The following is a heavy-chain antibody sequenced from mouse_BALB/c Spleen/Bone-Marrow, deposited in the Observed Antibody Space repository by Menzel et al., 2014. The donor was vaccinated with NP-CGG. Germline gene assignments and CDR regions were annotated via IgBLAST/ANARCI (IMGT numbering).Heavy chain of an antibody. CDR2: IDPANDNT. CDR3: APLTGTFDY. J-gene: IGHJ2*01. V-gene: IGHV14-3*02. CDR1: GFNIKDTY. D-gene: IGHD4-1*01. Sequence: EVKLMESGAELVKPGASVKLSCAASGFNIKDTYMHWVKQRPEQGLEWIGRIDPANDNTQYDPKFQDKATITADTSSNTAYLQLSSLTSGDTAVYYCAPLTGTFDYWGQGTTLTVSS.